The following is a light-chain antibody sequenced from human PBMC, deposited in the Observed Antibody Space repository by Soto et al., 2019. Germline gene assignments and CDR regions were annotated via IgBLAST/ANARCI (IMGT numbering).Light chain of an antibody. V-gene: IGKV1-5*01. Sequence: DIQMTQSPSTLSASVGDRVTITCRASQRISSWLAWYQQKPGKAPKVLIYDASSLESGVPSRFSGSGSGTEFTLTISSLQPVDFATYYCQQYNSFWPFGQGTKVEIK. CDR1: QRISSW. CDR2: DAS. CDR3: QQYNSFWP. J-gene: IGKJ1*01.